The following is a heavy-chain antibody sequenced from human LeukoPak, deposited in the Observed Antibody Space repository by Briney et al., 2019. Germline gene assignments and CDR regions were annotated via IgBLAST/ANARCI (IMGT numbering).Heavy chain of an antibody. CDR2: IYYSGST. Sequence: SETLSLTCTVSGGSISSSSYYWGWIRQPPGKGLEWIGSIYYSGSTYYNPSLKSRVTISVDTSKNQFSLKLSSVTAADTAVYYCAKLGYCSSTSCYSNAYYYYGMDVWGQGTTVTASS. CDR3: AKLGYCSSTSCYSNAYYYYGMDV. CDR1: GGSISSSSYY. J-gene: IGHJ6*02. V-gene: IGHV4-39*01. D-gene: IGHD2-2*01.